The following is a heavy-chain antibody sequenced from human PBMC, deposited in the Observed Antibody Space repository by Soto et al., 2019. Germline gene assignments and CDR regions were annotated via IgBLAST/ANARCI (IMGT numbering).Heavy chain of an antibody. CDR1: GFTFSSYA. D-gene: IGHD4-17*01. V-gene: IGHV3-23*01. CDR2: ISGSGGST. CDR3: AKKPVTTHRGYYYYMDV. J-gene: IGHJ6*03. Sequence: EVQLLESGGGLVQPGGSLRLSCAASGFTFSSYAMSWVRQAPGKGLEWVPAISGSGGSTYYADPVKGRFTISRDNSKNTLYLQMNSLRAEDTAVYYCAKKPVTTHRGYYYYMDVWGKGTTVTVSS.